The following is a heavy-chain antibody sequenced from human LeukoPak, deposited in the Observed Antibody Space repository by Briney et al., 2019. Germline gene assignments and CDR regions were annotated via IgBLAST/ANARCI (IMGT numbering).Heavy chain of an antibody. CDR2: ISGSGGST. D-gene: IGHD6-13*01. V-gene: IGHV3-23*01. CDR1: GFTFSSYA. Sequence: PGGSLRLSCAASGFTFSSYAMSWVRQAPGKGLEWVPAISGSGGSTYYADSVEGRFTISRDNSKNTLYLQMNCLRAEDTAVYYCAKDPGYSSSWSKVWGQGTLVTVSS. J-gene: IGHJ4*02. CDR3: AKDPGYSSSWSKV.